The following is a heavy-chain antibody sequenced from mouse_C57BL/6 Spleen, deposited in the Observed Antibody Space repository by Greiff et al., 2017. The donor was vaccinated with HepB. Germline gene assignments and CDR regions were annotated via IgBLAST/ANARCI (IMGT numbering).Heavy chain of an antibody. V-gene: IGHV1-55*01. D-gene: IGHD1-1*01. J-gene: IGHJ4*01. CDR3: ARAYGSSPYAMDY. Sequence: VQLQQPGAELVKPGASVKMSCKASGYTFTSYWITWVKQRPGQGLEWIGDIYPGSGSTNYNEKFKSKATLTVDTSSSTAYMQLSSLTSEDSAVYYCARAYGSSPYAMDYWGQGTSVTVSS. CDR2: IYPGSGST. CDR1: GYTFTSYW.